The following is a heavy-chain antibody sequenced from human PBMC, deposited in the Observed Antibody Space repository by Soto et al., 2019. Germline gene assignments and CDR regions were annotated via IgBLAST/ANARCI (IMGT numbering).Heavy chain of an antibody. CDR1: GGTFSSYA. V-gene: IGHV1-69*01. D-gene: IGHD3-22*01. CDR3: ARQPSYYYDSSRRGYYFDY. CDR2: IIPIFGTA. J-gene: IGHJ4*02. Sequence: QVQLVQSGAEVKKPGSSVKVSCKASGGTFSSYAISWVRQAPGQGLEWMGGIIPIFGTANYAQKFQVRVTITAYESSSTAYMELSSLRSEDTAVYYCARQPSYYYDSSRRGYYFDYWGQGTLVTVSS.